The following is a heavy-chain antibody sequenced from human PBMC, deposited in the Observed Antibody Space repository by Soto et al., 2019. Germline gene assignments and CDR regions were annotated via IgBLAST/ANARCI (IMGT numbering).Heavy chain of an antibody. CDR1: GFTFSSYW. CDR2: IKQDESEK. CDR3: SRETSAFDF. J-gene: IGHJ4*02. Sequence: PGGSLRLSCAVSGFTFSSYWMSWVRQAPGKGLEWVANIKQDESEKYYVDSVKGRFTISRDNAKKSLYLQMNSLRAEDTAVYYCSRETSAFDFWGQGTLVTVSS. V-gene: IGHV3-7*01. D-gene: IGHD2-2*01.